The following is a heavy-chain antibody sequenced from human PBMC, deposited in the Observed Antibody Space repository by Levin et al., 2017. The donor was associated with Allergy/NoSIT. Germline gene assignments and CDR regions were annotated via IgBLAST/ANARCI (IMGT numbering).Heavy chain of an antibody. CDR1: GYTFTGYY. CDR3: ARDSGADSSGWPDAFDI. D-gene: IGHD6-19*01. J-gene: IGHJ3*02. Sequence: GGSLRLSCKASGYTFTGYYMHWVRQAPGQGLEWMGWINPNSGGTNYAQKFQGRVTMTRDTSISTAYMELSRLRSDDTAVYYCARDSGADSSGWPDAFDIWGQGTMVTVSS. CDR2: INPNSGGT. V-gene: IGHV1-2*02.